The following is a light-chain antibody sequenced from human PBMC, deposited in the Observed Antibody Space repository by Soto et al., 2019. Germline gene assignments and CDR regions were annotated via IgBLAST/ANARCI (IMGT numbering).Light chain of an antibody. CDR1: QSISSW. J-gene: IGKJ5*01. CDR3: KQYNSYSIT. V-gene: IGKV1-5*01. CDR2: DAS. Sequence: DIQMTQSPSILSASVGDRVTITCRASQSISSWLAWYQQKPGKAPKLLIYDASSLESGVPSRFSGSGSGTEFTLTISSLPTDDFATYYCKQYNSYSITFGQGTRLEIK.